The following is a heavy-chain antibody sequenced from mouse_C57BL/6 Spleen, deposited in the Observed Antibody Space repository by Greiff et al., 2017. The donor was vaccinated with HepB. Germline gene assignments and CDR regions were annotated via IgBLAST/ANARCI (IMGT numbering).Heavy chain of an antibody. D-gene: IGHD4-1*02. Sequence: EVKLVESGGGLVQPGGSLKLSCAASGSTFSDYYMYWVRQTPEKRLEWVAYISNGGGSTYYPDTVKGRFTISRDNAKNTLYLQMSRLKSEDTAMYYCARHNPNFFFDYWGQGTTLTVSS. CDR1: GSTFSDYY. V-gene: IGHV5-12*01. J-gene: IGHJ2*01. CDR3: ARHNPNFFFDY. CDR2: ISNGGGST.